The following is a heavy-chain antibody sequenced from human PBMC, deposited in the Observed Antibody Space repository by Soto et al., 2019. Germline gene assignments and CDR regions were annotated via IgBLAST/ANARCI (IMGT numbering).Heavy chain of an antibody. D-gene: IGHD3-22*01. V-gene: IGHV3-74*01. CDR2: INIDGIT. CDR3: ARGDGDNYDGHGYLARH. CDR1: GFTFSSYW. Sequence: EVQLVESGGGLVQPGGSLRLSCAASGFTFSSYWMHWVRQAPGKGLVWVSRINIDGITSYADSVKGRFTISRDNAKTTLYLQMNTLGAGDTAVYYCARGDGDNYDGHGYLARHWGQGTLVTVSS. J-gene: IGHJ4*02.